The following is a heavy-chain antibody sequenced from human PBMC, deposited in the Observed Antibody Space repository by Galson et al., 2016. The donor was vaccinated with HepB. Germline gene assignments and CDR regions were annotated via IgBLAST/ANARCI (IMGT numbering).Heavy chain of an antibody. CDR1: GFTFSNYA. CDR3: AKDTRGGFYSRCFDP. V-gene: IGHV3-23*01. CDR2: ISGSGGSP. Sequence: SLRLSCAASGFTFSNYAMSWVRQAPGKGLEWVSAISGSGGSPYYADSVKGRFTISRDNSKNTLYLQMNSLRVEDTALYYCAKDTRGGFYSRCFDPWGQGTLVTVSS. J-gene: IGHJ5*02. D-gene: IGHD3-3*01.